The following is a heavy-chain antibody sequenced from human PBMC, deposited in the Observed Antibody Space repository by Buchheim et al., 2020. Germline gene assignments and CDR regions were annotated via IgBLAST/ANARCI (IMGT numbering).Heavy chain of an antibody. CDR2: ISYDGSNK. Sequence: QVQLVESGGGVVQPGRSLRLSCAASGFTFSSYAMHWVRQAPGKGLEWVAVISYDGSNKYYADSVKGRFTISRDNSKNTLYLQMNSLRAEDTAVYYCARDLGDTAMVRGPYNWFDPWGQGTL. J-gene: IGHJ5*02. V-gene: IGHV3-30-3*01. CDR3: ARDLGDTAMVRGPYNWFDP. CDR1: GFTFSSYA. D-gene: IGHD5-18*01.